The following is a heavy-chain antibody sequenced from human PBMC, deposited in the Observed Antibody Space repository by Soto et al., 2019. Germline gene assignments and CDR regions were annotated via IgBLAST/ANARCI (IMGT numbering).Heavy chain of an antibody. D-gene: IGHD3-3*01. CDR3: ATRITVFGLLIPPFDP. CDR1: GGSLSDAGPY. Sequence: SETLSLTCTVSGGSLSDAGPYWSWIRQSPGKGPEWMAYISDTGNTFSDPSLKSRVTMSVDTSKNQFSLRLSSVTAADTAIYYCATRITVFGLLIPPFDPWGQGTQVTVSS. J-gene: IGHJ5*02. CDR2: ISDTGNT. V-gene: IGHV4-61*08.